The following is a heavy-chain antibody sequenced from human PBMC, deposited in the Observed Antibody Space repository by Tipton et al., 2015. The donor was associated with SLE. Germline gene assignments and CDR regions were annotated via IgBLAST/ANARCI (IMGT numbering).Heavy chain of an antibody. Sequence: TLSLTCTVSGGSISSSSYYWGWIRQPPGKGLEWIGSIYYSASTYYNPSHKSRVTISVDTSKIQFSLKLSSVTAADTAVYYCARGAGSSGDFDYWGQGTLVTVSS. D-gene: IGHD2-15*01. V-gene: IGHV4-39*07. CDR1: GGSISSSSYY. J-gene: IGHJ4*02. CDR2: IYYSAST. CDR3: ARGAGSSGDFDY.